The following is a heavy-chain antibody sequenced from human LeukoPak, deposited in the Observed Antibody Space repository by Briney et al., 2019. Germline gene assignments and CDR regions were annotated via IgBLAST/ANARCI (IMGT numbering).Heavy chain of an antibody. CDR1: GFTFSGSA. J-gene: IGHJ4*02. V-gene: IGHV3-73*01. Sequence: PGGSLRLSCAASGFTFSGSAMHWVRQASGKGLEWVGRIRDKASSYATAYIASVKGRFTISRDDSKNTAYLQMSSLKTEDTAVYYCTRWDCTTTGCYPFDYWGQGTLVTVSS. D-gene: IGHD2-2*01. CDR3: TRWDCTTTGCYPFDY. CDR2: IRDKASSYAT.